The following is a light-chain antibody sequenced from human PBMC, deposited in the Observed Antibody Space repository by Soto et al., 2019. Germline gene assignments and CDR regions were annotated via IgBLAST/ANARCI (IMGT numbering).Light chain of an antibody. J-gene: IGLJ3*02. V-gene: IGLV2-14*01. CDR1: SSDVGGYNY. Sequence: QSALTQPASVSGSLGQSITISCTGTSSDVGGYNYVSWYQQHPGKVPKLMIYEVNNRPSGVSNRFSGSKSANTASLTISGLQADDEADYYCSSFTSSGTQVFGGGTKLTVL. CDR2: EVN. CDR3: SSFTSSGTQV.